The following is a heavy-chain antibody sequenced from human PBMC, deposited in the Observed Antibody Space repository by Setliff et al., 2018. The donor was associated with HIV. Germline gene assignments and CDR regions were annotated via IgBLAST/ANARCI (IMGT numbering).Heavy chain of an antibody. D-gene: IGHD5-18*01. Sequence: LSLTCAVYGGSFSGYYWSWIRQPPGKGLEWIGEINHSGSTNYTPSLKSRVTISVDTSKNQFSLKLTSVTAADTAVYYCARGRIQLWFGRYFDYWGQGTLVT. J-gene: IGHJ4*02. CDR3: ARGRIQLWFGRYFDY. CDR1: GGSFSGYY. CDR2: INHSGST. V-gene: IGHV4-34*01.